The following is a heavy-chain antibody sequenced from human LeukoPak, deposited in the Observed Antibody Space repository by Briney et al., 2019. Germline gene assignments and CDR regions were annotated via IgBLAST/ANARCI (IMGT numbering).Heavy chain of an antibody. Sequence: ASVKVSCKASGFTFTRYYMHWVRQAPGQGLEWMGWINPNSGGTNYAQKFQGRVTMTRETSISTAYMELSRLRSDDTAVYYCARGVLDFWSGSYYYYYMDVWGKGTTVTVSS. D-gene: IGHD3-3*01. V-gene: IGHV1-2*02. CDR3: ARGVLDFWSGSYYYYYMDV. CDR1: GFTFTRYY. J-gene: IGHJ6*03. CDR2: INPNSGGT.